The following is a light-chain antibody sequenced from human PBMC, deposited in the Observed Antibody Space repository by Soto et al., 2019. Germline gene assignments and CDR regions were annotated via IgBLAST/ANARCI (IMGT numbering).Light chain of an antibody. CDR1: QSISDT. J-gene: IGKJ1*01. CDR2: GAS. Sequence: EIVMTQSPATLSVSPGGRATLSCRASQSISDTLAWYQQKPGQAPRLLIYGASSRATGIPDRFSGSGSGTDFTLTKRGLEPEDLAVYYCELDGRLPRTLGQGTKVDIK. CDR3: ELDGRLPRT. V-gene: IGKV3-20*01.